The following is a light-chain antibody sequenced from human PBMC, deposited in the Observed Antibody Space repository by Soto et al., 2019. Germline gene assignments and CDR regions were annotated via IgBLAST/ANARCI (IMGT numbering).Light chain of an antibody. V-gene: IGKV1-27*01. CDR1: PGISNY. CDR3: QRYNNAPRWT. J-gene: IGKJ1*01. Sequence: EIQMTQSASALSASVGDRVTITCRASPGISNYFASYHQQPRKVPHLLLYAASTLQSGVPSRFRGVGSGTDFTLTISSLQPEDVATYYCQRYNNAPRWTFGQGTKVDI. CDR2: AAS.